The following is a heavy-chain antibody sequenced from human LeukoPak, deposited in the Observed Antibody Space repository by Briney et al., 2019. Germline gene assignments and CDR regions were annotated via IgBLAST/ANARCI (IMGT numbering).Heavy chain of an antibody. CDR2: IYYSGST. V-gene: IGHV4-59*01. CDR1: GLSISSYY. J-gene: IGHJ4*02. D-gene: IGHD4-17*01. Sequence: PSETLSLTCTVSGLSISSYYWSWLRQPPGKGLEWMGYIYYSGSTNYNPSLKSRVTMSVDTSKNQFSLKLSSATAADTAMYYCAREGRQDYVYLDHGGQGSLVTVSS. CDR3: AREGRQDYVYLDH.